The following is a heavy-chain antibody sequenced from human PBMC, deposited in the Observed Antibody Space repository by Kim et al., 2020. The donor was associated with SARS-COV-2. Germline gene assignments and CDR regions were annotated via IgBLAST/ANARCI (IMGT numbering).Heavy chain of an antibody. CDR1: GFTFSGHA. J-gene: IGHJ4*02. CDR2: IDGSGGPT. V-gene: IGHV3-23*01. CDR3: MKGGWAYDSDY. Sequence: GGSLRLSCTTSGFTFSGHAMSWVRQAPGKGLEWVSSIDGSGGPTYYVDSVKGRFTISRDDSNNSLFLQMSALRADDTASYYCMKGGWAYDSDYFGQGTL. D-gene: IGHD1-1*01.